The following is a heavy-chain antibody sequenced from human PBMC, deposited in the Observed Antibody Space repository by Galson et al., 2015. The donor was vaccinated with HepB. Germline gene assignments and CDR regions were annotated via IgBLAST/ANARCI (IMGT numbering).Heavy chain of an antibody. CDR2: IIPIFGTA. V-gene: IGHV1-69*13. CDR1: GGTFSSYA. CDR3: ARGGRNYYDSSGLDFDY. J-gene: IGHJ4*02. D-gene: IGHD3-22*01. Sequence: SVKVSCKASGGTFSSYAISWVRQAPGQGLEWMGGIIPIFGTANYAQKFQGRVTITADGSTSTAYMELSSLRSEDTAVYYCARGGRNYYDSSGLDFDYWGQGTLVTVSS.